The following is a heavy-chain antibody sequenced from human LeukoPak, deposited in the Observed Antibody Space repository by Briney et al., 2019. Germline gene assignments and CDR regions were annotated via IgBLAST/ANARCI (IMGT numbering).Heavy chain of an antibody. CDR3: EKDPRRWTGQFDY. CDR1: GFTFTSYG. CDR2: ISYDGSNK. J-gene: IGHJ4*02. Sequence: TGRSLRLSCAASGFTFTSYGMPWVRQAPGKPLKWLAVISYDGSNKYYADSVKGRFTISRDKSKNTLYLQMISLRAEDTAVYYCEKDPRRWTGQFDYWGQGTQVTVSS. V-gene: IGHV3-30*18. D-gene: IGHD3/OR15-3a*01.